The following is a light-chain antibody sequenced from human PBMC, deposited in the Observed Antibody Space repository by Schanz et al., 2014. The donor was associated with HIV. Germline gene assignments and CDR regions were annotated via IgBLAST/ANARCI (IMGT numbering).Light chain of an antibody. V-gene: IGKV3-15*01. CDR3: QQYNNWPRT. CDR1: QSLNRN. Sequence: VMMQSPATLSVSPGGRATLSCRASQSLNRNLAWYQQKPGQAPRLLIYGVSMRATGIPARFTGSGSGTEFTLTIDSLQSEDLAVYFCQQYNNWPRTFGRGTKVEIK. CDR2: GVS. J-gene: IGKJ1*01.